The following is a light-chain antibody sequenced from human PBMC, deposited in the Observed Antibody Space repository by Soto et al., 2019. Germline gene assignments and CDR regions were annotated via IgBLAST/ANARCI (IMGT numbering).Light chain of an antibody. J-gene: IGKJ2*01. V-gene: IGKV1-39*01. Sequence: DIQMTQSPSSLSASLGDRVTITCRASQSVNSCLNWYQQKPGEAPNLLIYAASSLQSGVPSRFSGRGSGTDFSLTISSLQPEDVAAYYCQENYSPPPYFGRGTKVEIK. CDR2: AAS. CDR1: QSVNSC. CDR3: QENYSPPPY.